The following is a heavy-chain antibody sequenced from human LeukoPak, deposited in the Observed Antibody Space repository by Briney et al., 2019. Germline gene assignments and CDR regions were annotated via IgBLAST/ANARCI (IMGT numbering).Heavy chain of an antibody. D-gene: IGHD1-7*01. V-gene: IGHV3-7*01. CDR3: ARGNYELPFDY. Sequence: GGSLRLSCAASGFTFSSYWMSWVRQAPGKGLEWVANIKQDGSEKYYVDSVKGRFTISRDNAKNSLYLQMNSLRAEDTALYYCARGNYELPFDYWGQGTLVTVSS. CDR1: GFTFSSYW. J-gene: IGHJ4*02. CDR2: IKQDGSEK.